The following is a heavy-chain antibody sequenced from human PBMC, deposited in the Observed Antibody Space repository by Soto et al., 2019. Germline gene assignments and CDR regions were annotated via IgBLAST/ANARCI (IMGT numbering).Heavy chain of an antibody. D-gene: IGHD6-13*01. CDR3: ARHRYSSTYGMDV. V-gene: IGHV5-51*01. J-gene: IGHJ6*02. CDR2: IYPGDSDT. CDR1: GYTFTSYW. Sequence: GASVKVSCKASGYTFTSYWIGWVRQMPGKGLEWMGIIYPGDSDTRYSPSFQGQVTISADKSISTAYLQWSSLKASDTAMYYCARHRYSSTYGMDVWGQGTTVTVSS.